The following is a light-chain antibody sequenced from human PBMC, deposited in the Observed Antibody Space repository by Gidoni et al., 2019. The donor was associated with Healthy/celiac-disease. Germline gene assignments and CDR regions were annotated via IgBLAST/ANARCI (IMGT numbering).Light chain of an antibody. J-gene: IGKJ5*01. CDR1: QSISSY. V-gene: IGKV1-39*01. CDR3: QQSYSTPIT. Sequence: DIQMTQSPSSLSASVGDRVTITCRASQSISSYFNWYQQKPGKAPKLLIYAASSLQSGVPSRFSGSGSGTDFTLTIRSLQPEDFATYYCQQSYSTPITFGQGTRLEIK. CDR2: AAS.